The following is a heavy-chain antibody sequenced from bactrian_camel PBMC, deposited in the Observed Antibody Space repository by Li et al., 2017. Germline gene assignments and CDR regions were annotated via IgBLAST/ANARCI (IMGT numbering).Heavy chain of an antibody. J-gene: IGHJ6*01. CDR2: IDSRGTT. Sequence: HVQLVESGGGSVQAGGSLTLSCAASGLVYPFWSMAWFRQAPGKEREGVARIDSRGTTEYVDSVKGRFTISRNNAKNTVYLQMKSLNPEDTAVYYCAAARNYGGTWWLGVDFAYWGQGTQVTVS. V-gene: IGHV3S63*01. CDR3: AAARNYGGTWWLGVDFAY. D-gene: IGHD6*01. CDR1: GLVYPFWS.